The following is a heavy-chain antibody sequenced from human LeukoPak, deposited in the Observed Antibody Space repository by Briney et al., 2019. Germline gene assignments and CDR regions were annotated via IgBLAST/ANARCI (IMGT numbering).Heavy chain of an antibody. D-gene: IGHD3-10*01. J-gene: IGHJ5*02. CDR3: ARDRSQEFDP. V-gene: IGHV3-30*04. CDR1: RFTFRNYA. CDR2: ISSDGTNK. Sequence: GGSLRLSCAASRFTFRNYAMHWVRQAPGKGLEWVAVISSDGTNKDYADSVKGRFSISRDNSKNTLYLQMNRLRADDTAVYYCARDRSQEFDPWGQGTLVTVSS.